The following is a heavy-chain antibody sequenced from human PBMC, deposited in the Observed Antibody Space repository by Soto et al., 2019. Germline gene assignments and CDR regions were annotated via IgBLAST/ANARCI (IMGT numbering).Heavy chain of an antibody. V-gene: IGHV1-69*13. CDR3: ARNYYDSSGYPFDP. J-gene: IGHJ5*02. CDR1: GYTFTGYY. D-gene: IGHD3-22*01. Sequence: SVKVSCKASGYTFTGYYMHWVRQAPGQGLEWMGGIIPIFGTANYAQKFQGRVTITADESTSTAYMELSSLRSEDTAVYYCARNYYDSSGYPFDPWGQGTLVTVSS. CDR2: IIPIFGTA.